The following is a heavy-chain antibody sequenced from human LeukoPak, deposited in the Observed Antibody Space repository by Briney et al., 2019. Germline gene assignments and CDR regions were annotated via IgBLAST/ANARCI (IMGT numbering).Heavy chain of an antibody. Sequence: PGGSLRLSCVGSGFMFSNYWMSWVRQAPGKGLEWVSVIYSGGTTYYTDSVKGRFTISRDSSKNTLYLQMNSLRAEDTAVYYCARGFARGFDYWGQGTLVTVSS. J-gene: IGHJ4*02. CDR3: ARGFARGFDY. CDR1: GFMFSNYW. V-gene: IGHV3-53*01. D-gene: IGHD6-6*01. CDR2: IYSGGTT.